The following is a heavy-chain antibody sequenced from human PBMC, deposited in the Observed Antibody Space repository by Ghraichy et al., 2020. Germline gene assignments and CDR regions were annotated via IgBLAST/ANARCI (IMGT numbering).Heavy chain of an antibody. CDR2: ITSRSSFI. J-gene: IGHJ6*02. CDR1: GFTFSGFS. V-gene: IGHV3-48*02. Sequence: GGSLRLSCVGSGFTFSGFSMTWVRQSPGKGLEWVSYITSRSSFISYADSVRGRFTVSRDNAQNSLYLHMNSLRDEDTAVYYCARGSRVVRFFYYGGMDVWGQGTTVTVSS. D-gene: IGHD4-23*01. CDR3: ARGSRVVRFFYYGGMDV.